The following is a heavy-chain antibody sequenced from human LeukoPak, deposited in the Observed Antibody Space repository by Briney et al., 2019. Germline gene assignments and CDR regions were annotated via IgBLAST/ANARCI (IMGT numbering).Heavy chain of an antibody. CDR3: ARGKIDIVGAVTFDY. Sequence: GSLRLSCAASGFTFDDYGMSWVRQAPGKGLEWIGEIYYSGSTNYNPSLKTRVTMSVDESKNQFSLKLTSVTAADTAVYYCARGKIDIVGAVTFDYWGQGTLVTVSS. CDR2: IYYSGST. D-gene: IGHD1-26*01. CDR1: GFTFDDYG. V-gene: IGHV4-4*02. J-gene: IGHJ4*02.